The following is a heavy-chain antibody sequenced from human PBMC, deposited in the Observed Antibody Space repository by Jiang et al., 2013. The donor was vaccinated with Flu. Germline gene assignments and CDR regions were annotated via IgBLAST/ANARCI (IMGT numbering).Heavy chain of an antibody. CDR3: ATSFSDYAYWYFDL. D-gene: IGHD4-17*01. CDR2: MYYSGST. CDR1: GGSISYYY. V-gene: IGHV4-59*08. Sequence: VQLVESGPGLVKPSETLSLTCTVSGGSISYYYWSWIRQPPGKGLEWIGYMYYSGSTNYNPSLKSRVTMSMDTSKNQFSLKLSSVTAADTAVYYCATSFSDYAYWYFDLWGRGTLVTVSS. J-gene: IGHJ2*01.